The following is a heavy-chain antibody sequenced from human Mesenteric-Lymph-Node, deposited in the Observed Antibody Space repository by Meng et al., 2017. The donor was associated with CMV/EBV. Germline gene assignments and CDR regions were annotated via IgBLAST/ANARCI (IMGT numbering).Heavy chain of an antibody. V-gene: IGHV4-39*01. CDR1: GGSISSSSYY. Sequence: QLQLQESGPGLVKPSETLSPTSPFSGGSISSSSYYWGWIRQPPGKGLEWIGYIYYSGSTYYYNPSLKTRVTISVDTSKNQFSLKLSSVTAADTAVYYCARHSALLVTNFDYWGQGTLVTVSS. CDR3: ARHSALLVTNFDY. D-gene: IGHD5-18*01. CDR2: IYYSGSTY. J-gene: IGHJ4*02.